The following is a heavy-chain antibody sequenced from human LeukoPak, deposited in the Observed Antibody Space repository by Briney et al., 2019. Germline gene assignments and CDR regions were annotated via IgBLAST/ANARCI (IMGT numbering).Heavy chain of an antibody. Sequence: GGSLRLSCAASGFTFSAYGLHWVRQAPGKGLEWVAFIPYDETTEYYADSVKGRFTISRDNSKNTLYLQMNSLRAEDTAVYYCARGALGVVVPAATFDYWGQGTLVTVSS. CDR3: ARGALGVVVPAATFDY. CDR1: GFTFSAYG. CDR2: IPYDETTE. V-gene: IGHV3-30*02. D-gene: IGHD2-2*01. J-gene: IGHJ4*02.